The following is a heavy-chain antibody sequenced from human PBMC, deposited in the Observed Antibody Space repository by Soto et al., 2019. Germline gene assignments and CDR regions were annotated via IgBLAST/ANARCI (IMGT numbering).Heavy chain of an antibody. CDR2: VNPYTARS. Sequence: QVQLVQSGPEVKKPGASVRVSCKASGYTFSTYGISWVRQAPGQGLEWLGWVNPYTARSNYAQKFQGRVTMTTDTSTTTAYMELKSLTFDDTATYFCARTRVYKKFDSWGQGTLVTVSS. J-gene: IGHJ5*01. V-gene: IGHV1-18*01. CDR1: GYTFSTYG. D-gene: IGHD1-1*01. CDR3: ARTRVYKKFDS.